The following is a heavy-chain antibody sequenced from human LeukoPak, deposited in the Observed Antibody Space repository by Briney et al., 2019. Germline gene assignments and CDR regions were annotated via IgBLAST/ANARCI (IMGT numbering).Heavy chain of an antibody. D-gene: IGHD6-19*01. J-gene: IGHJ3*02. Sequence: GGSLRLSCSASGLTFSTSAMSWVRQAPGKGLEWVSAISGSGGSTYYADSVKGRFTISRDNSKNTLYLQMNSLRAEDTAVYYCAKDSGWYVLDAFDIWGQGTMVTVSS. V-gene: IGHV3-23*01. CDR1: GLTFSTSA. CDR3: AKDSGWYVLDAFDI. CDR2: ISGSGGST.